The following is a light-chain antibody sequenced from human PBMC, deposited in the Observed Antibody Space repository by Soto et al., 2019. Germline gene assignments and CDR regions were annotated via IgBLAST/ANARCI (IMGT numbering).Light chain of an antibody. Sequence: QSALTQPRSVSGSPGQSVTISCTGTSSDVGGYNYVSWYQQHPGKAPKLMIYDVTGRPSGVPDRFSGSKSANTASLTISGLQAEDEADYYCCSYAGSSTYVFGTGTKVTVL. CDR2: DVT. J-gene: IGLJ1*01. CDR3: CSYAGSSTYV. CDR1: SSDVGGYNY. V-gene: IGLV2-11*01.